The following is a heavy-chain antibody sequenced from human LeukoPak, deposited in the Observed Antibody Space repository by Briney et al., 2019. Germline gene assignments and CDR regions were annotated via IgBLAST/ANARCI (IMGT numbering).Heavy chain of an antibody. J-gene: IGHJ6*02. CDR1: GGTFSSYA. Sequence: GASVKVSCKASGGTFSSYAISWVRQAPGQGLEWMGGIIPIFGTANYAQKFQGRVTITADKSTSTAYMELSSLRSEDTAVYYCARGGAYSELDYYYGMDVWGQGTTVTVSS. V-gene: IGHV1-69*06. CDR3: ARGGAYSELDYYYGMDV. D-gene: IGHD2-21*01. CDR2: IIPIFGTA.